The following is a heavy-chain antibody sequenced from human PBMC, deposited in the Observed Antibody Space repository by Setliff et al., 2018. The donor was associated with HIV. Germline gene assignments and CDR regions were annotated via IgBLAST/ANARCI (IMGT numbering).Heavy chain of an antibody. Sequence: PGGSLRLSCAASGFNFNNAWMSWVRQAPGKGLEWVGLIKSNSDGGTSDYAAAVKDRFSFSRDDSKFMLYLQMDSLEIEDTAVYFCSTGPTRVSDGVADFWGPGTLVTVSS. CDR1: GFNFNNAW. CDR2: IKSNSDGGTS. V-gene: IGHV3-15*01. J-gene: IGHJ4*02. CDR3: STGPTRVSDGVADF. D-gene: IGHD2-8*02.